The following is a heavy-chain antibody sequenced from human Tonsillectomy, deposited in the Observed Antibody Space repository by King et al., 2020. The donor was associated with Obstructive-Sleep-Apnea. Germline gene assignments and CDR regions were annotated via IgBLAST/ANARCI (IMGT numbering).Heavy chain of an antibody. CDR2: IYYSGST. CDR1: GGSISSSSYY. V-gene: IGHV4-39*07. J-gene: IGHJ5*02. Sequence: QLQESGPGLVKPSETLSLTCTVSGGSISSSSYYWGWIRQPPGKGLEWIGSIYYSGSTYYNPSLKSRVTISVDTSKNQFSLKLSSVTAADTAVYYCSRELSPGITIFGVVILTWFDPWGQGTLVTVSS. CDR3: SRELSPGITIFGVVILTWFDP. D-gene: IGHD3-3*01.